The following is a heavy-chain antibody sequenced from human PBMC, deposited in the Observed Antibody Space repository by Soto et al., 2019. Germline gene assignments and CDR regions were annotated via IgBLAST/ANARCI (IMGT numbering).Heavy chain of an antibody. V-gene: IGHV3-33*05. CDR3: ARWGPTGGLDV. D-gene: IGHD3-16*01. Sequence: QVQLVESGGGVVQPGTSLRLSCVGSGFTFRSYVIHWVRQAPGKGLEWVALTSYDGSNNFYGDSVKGRFTISRHNSRNTVELQMDSLRFEDTALYYCARWGPTGGLDVWGQGTLVSV. CDR2: TSYDGSNN. CDR1: GFTFRSYV. J-gene: IGHJ4*02.